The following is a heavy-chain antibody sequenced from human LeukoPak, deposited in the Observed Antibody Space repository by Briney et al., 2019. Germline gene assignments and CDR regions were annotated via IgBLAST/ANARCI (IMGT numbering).Heavy chain of an antibody. J-gene: IGHJ3*02. CDR1: GFTFDNYA. CDR3: AKDIKTLDAFDM. CDR2: ISWNSGGI. Sequence: PGGSLRLSCAASGFTFDNYAMHWVRQAPGKGLEWVSGISWNSGGIGYADSVKGRFTISRDNAKNSLYLQMNSLRPEDTALYYCAKDIKTLDAFDMWGQGTMVTVSS. V-gene: IGHV3-9*01.